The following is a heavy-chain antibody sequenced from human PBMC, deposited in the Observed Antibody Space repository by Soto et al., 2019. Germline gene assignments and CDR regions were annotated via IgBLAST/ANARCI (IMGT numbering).Heavy chain of an antibody. Sequence: GASVKVSCKASGYTFTSYYMHWVRQAPGQGLEWMGIINPSGGSTSYAQKFQGRVTMTRDTSTSTVYMELSSLRSEDTAVYYCATRKVLRFLEWSPGPADYWGQGTLVTVSS. J-gene: IGHJ4*02. CDR1: GYTFTSYY. CDR3: ATRKVLRFLEWSPGPADY. CDR2: INPSGGST. D-gene: IGHD3-3*01. V-gene: IGHV1-46*01.